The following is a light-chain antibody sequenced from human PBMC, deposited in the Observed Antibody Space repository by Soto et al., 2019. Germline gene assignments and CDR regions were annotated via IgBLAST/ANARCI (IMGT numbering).Light chain of an antibody. V-gene: IGKV3-20*01. J-gene: IGKJ2*01. CDR2: GAS. CDR1: QSVSSSQ. CDR3: HQYSPSPHT. Sequence: EIVLTQSPGTLSLSPGESATLSCRASQSVSSSQVAWYQLKPGQAPRLLIYGASSRATGIPDRFSGVGSETYFTLTISTLDPEDFALYYCHQYSPSPHTFGQGTKLQIK.